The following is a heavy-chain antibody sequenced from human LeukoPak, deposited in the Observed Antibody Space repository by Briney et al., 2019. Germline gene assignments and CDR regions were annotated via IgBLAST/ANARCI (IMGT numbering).Heavy chain of an antibody. CDR3: ATSHNWNYGYYYYYMDV. CDR2: INHSGST. CDR1: GGSFSGYY. D-gene: IGHD1-7*01. V-gene: IGHV4-34*01. J-gene: IGHJ6*03. Sequence: PSETLSLTCAVYGGSFSGYYWSWIRQPPGKGLEWIGEINHSGSTNYNPSLKSRVTISVDTSKNQFSLKLSSVTAADTAVYYCATSHNWNYGYYYYYMDVWGKGTTVTVPS.